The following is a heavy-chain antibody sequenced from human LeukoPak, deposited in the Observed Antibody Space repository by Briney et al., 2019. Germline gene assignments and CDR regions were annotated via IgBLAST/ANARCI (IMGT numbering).Heavy chain of an antibody. V-gene: IGHV3-15*05. CDR1: GFTFNIAW. CDR3: ARDSYDSSGYYYGIDY. D-gene: IGHD3-22*01. J-gene: IGHJ4*02. Sequence: PGGSLRLSCAATGFTFNIAWMSWVRQAPGKGLEWVGRIKSKSDGGTIEYASPVKGRFTISRDNAKNTLYLQMNSLRAEDTAVYYCARDSYDSSGYYYGIDYWGQGTLVTVSS. CDR2: IKSKSDGGTI.